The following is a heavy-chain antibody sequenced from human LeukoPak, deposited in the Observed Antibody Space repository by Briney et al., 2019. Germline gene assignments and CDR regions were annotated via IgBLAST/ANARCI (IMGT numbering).Heavy chain of an antibody. CDR3: GGSGSSEDY. D-gene: IGHD3-10*01. CDR2: INSDGSST. CDR1: GFTYSSYW. V-gene: IGHV3-74*01. Sequence: GGSLRLSCVASGFTYSSYWMHWVRQAPGKGLVWVSRINSDGSSTGYADSVKGRFTISRDNAKNTLYLQMNSLRVEDTAVYYCGGSGSSEDYWGQGTLVTVSS. J-gene: IGHJ4*02.